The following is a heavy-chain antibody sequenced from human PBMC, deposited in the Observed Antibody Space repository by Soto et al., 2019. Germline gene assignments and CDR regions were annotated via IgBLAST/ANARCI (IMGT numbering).Heavy chain of an antibody. Sequence: EVQLVESGGGLVKPGGSLRLSCAASGFTFSSYSMNWVRQAPGKGLEWVSSVSSSSSYIYYADSVKGRFTISRDNAKNSLYLQMNSLRAEDTAVYYCARDIRSRYSYGLSFDYWGQGTLVTVSS. V-gene: IGHV3-21*01. CDR2: VSSSSSYI. D-gene: IGHD5-18*01. CDR3: ARDIRSRYSYGLSFDY. J-gene: IGHJ4*02. CDR1: GFTFSSYS.